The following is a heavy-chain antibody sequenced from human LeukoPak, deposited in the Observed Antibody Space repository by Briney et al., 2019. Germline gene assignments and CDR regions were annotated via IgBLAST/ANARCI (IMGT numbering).Heavy chain of an antibody. Sequence: GGSLRLSCAASGFPFSSYEMNWVRQAPGKGLEWVSYISSSGNSIYYADSVKGRFTVSRDNANKSLYLHMNSLRAEDTAVYYCAKDRNAGASDYWGQGTLVTVSS. CDR2: ISSSGNSI. D-gene: IGHD1-1*01. V-gene: IGHV3-48*03. J-gene: IGHJ4*02. CDR1: GFPFSSYE. CDR3: AKDRNAGASDY.